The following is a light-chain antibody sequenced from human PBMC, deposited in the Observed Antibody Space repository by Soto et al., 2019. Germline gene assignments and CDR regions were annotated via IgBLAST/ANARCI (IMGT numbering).Light chain of an antibody. J-gene: IGKJ3*01. V-gene: IGKV3-15*01. CDR3: QHYNDWPL. CDR1: QSVGSN. CDR2: GAS. Sequence: DIVLNQSPSTLSVSPGERATLSCRASQSVGSNLAWYQQKPGQAPRLLIYGASNRATGIPARFSGSGSGTEFTLTISSLQSEDFAVYYCQHYNDWPLFGPGTKVDIK.